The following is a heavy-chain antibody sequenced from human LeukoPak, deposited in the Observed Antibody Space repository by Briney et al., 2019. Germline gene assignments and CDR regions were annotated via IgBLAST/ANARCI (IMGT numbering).Heavy chain of an antibody. CDR3: ARDHHRRLYDSQARDTFDI. CDR1: GLTFSSYS. J-gene: IGHJ3*02. Sequence: PGGSLRLSCAASGLTFSSYSMNWVRQAPGKGLEWVSYISSSSSTIYYADSVKGRFTISRDNAENSLYLQMNSLRAEDTAVYYCARDHHRRLYDSQARDTFDIWGQGTMVTVSS. D-gene: IGHD3-22*01. V-gene: IGHV3-48*01. CDR2: ISSSSSTI.